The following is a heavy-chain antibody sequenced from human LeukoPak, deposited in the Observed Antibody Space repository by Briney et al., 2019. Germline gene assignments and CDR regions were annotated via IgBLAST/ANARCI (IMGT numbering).Heavy chain of an antibody. CDR3: ARAHPRAITLIRGVSDY. Sequence: GGSLRLSCAASGFTFSSYAMHWVRQAPGKGLEWVAVISYDGSNKYYADSVKGRFTISRDNSKNTLYLQMNSLRAEDTAVYYCARAHPRAITLIRGVSDYWGQGTLVTVSS. D-gene: IGHD3-10*01. V-gene: IGHV3-30*04. J-gene: IGHJ4*02. CDR1: GFTFSSYA. CDR2: ISYDGSNK.